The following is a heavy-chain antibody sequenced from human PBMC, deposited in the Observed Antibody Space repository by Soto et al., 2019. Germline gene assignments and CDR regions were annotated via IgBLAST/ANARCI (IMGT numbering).Heavy chain of an antibody. CDR3: ARGGYYDSSGYYGY. CDR1: GGSISSGGYY. CDR2: IYYSGST. V-gene: IGHV4-31*03. D-gene: IGHD3-22*01. Sequence: QVQLQESGPGLVKPSQTLSLTCTVSGGSISSGGYYWSWIRQHPGKGLEWIGYIYYSGSTYYNPSVKSRVTRSVDTSKNHFSLKLSSVTAADTAVYYCARGGYYDSSGYYGYWGQGTLVTVSS. J-gene: IGHJ4*02.